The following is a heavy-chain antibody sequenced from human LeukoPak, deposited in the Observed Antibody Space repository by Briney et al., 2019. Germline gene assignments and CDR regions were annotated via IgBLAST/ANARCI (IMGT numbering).Heavy chain of an antibody. CDR2: IYYSGST. CDR3: AREVSYDSRDY. Sequence: SETLSLTCTVSGGSISSSSYYWGWIRQPPGKGLEWIGSIYYSGSTYYNPSLKSRVTISVDTSKNQFSLKLSSVTAADTAVYYCAREVSYDSRDYWGQGTLVTVSS. J-gene: IGHJ4*02. V-gene: IGHV4-39*01. CDR1: GGSISSSSYY. D-gene: IGHD3-22*01.